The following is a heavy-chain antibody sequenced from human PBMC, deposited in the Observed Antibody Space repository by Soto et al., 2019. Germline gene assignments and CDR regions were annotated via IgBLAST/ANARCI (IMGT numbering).Heavy chain of an antibody. D-gene: IGHD6-6*01. CDR2: IIPLFSTT. J-gene: IGHJ4*02. Sequence: QVELVQSGAEVKKPGSSVRVSCKASGGAFNNYGFTWVRQASGQGLEWMGQIIPLFSTTHYAQKFQGRGSIPADGSTSTVHMELSSLTSEDTAVYYCARDGNLSSSYGDFDYWGQGTLVIVSS. V-gene: IGHV1-69*01. CDR1: GGAFNNYG. CDR3: ARDGNLSSSYGDFDY.